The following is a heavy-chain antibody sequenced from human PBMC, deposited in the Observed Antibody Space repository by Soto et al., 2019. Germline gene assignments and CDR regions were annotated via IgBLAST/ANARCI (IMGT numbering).Heavy chain of an antibody. CDR1: GGSISSGGYY. CDR2: IYYSGSI. V-gene: IGHV4-31*03. J-gene: IGHJ3*02. CDR3: ARERGPGAYFYDSSGDAFDI. D-gene: IGHD3-22*01. Sequence: QVQLQESGPGLVKPSQTLSLTCTVSGGSISSGGYYWSWIRQHPGKGLEWIGYIYYSGSIYYNPSLKSRVSISVDTSKNQFSLKLSSVTAADTAVYYCARERGPGAYFYDSSGDAFDIWGQGTMVTVSS.